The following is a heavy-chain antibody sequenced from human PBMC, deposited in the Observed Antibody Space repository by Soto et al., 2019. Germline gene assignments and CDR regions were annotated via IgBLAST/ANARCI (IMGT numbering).Heavy chain of an antibody. CDR2: VYYTGNT. CDR3: ARSDFWSGYYTDY. CDR1: GGSISSGDYH. V-gene: IGHV4-30-4*08. Sequence: QVQLQESGPGLVKPSQTLSLTCTVSGGSISSGDYHWSWIRQPPGKGLESIGFVYYTGNTYYNPSLRRRVTISVDTSKNQFSLKLSSVTAADTAVYYCARSDFWSGYYTDYWGQGTLVTVSS. D-gene: IGHD3-3*01. J-gene: IGHJ4*02.